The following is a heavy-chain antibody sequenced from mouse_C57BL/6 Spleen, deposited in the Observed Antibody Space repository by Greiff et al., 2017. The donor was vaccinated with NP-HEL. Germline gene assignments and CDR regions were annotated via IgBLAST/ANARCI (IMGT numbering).Heavy chain of an antibody. J-gene: IGHJ1*03. V-gene: IGHV14-3*01. CDR3: AREDWDYYGSSYWYFDV. CDR2: IDPANGNT. CDR1: GFNIKNTY. D-gene: IGHD1-1*01. Sequence: VQLQQSVAELVRPGASVKLSCTASGFNIKNTYMHWVKQRPEQGLEWIGRIDPANGNTKYAPKFQGKATITADTSSNSAYLQLSSLTSEDTAIYYCAREDWDYYGSSYWYFDVWGTGTTVTVSS.